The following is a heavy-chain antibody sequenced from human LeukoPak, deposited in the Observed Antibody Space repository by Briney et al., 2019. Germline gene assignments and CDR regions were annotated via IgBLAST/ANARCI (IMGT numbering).Heavy chain of an antibody. CDR1: GFTFSISA. CDR2: ISDSGGST. CDR3: ARDQSGIVATITLDY. J-gene: IGHJ4*02. D-gene: IGHD5-24*01. Sequence: PGGSLRLSCAASGFTFSISAMSWVRQAPGKGLEWVSGISDSGGSTFYADSVKGRFTISRDNSKNILYLQMNSLRADDTAIYFCARDQSGIVATITLDYWGQGTLVTVSS. V-gene: IGHV3-23*01.